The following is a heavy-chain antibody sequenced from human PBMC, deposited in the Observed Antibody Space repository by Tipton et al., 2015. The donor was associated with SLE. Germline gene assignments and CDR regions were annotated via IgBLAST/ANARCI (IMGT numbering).Heavy chain of an antibody. Sequence: SLSLTCAASGFTVSSNYMSWVRQAPGKGLEWVSVIYSGGSTYYADSVKGRFTISRHNSKNTLYLQMNSLRAEDTAVYYCAWQPAGDRWGGDAFDIWGQGTMVTVSS. J-gene: IGHJ3*02. D-gene: IGHD2-2*01. CDR1: GFTVSSNY. CDR3: AWQPAGDRWGGDAFDI. V-gene: IGHV3-53*04. CDR2: IYSGGST.